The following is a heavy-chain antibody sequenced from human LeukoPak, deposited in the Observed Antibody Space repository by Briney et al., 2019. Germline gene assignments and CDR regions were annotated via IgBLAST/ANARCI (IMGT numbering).Heavy chain of an antibody. J-gene: IGHJ6*02. D-gene: IGHD2-2*01. CDR1: GLTFSSYA. V-gene: IGHV3-23*01. Sequence: GGSLRLSCAASGLTFSSYAMSWVRQAPGKGLEWVSGISGSGGRTYYADSVKGRFTISRDNSKNTLSLQMNSLRAEDTAVYYCAKGRGYCSSTSCDGGQNYYYGMDVWGQGTTVTVSS. CDR2: ISGSGGRT. CDR3: AKGRGYCSSTSCDGGQNYYYGMDV.